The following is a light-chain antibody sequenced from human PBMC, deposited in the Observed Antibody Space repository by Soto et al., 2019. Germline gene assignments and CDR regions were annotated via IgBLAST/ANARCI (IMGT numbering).Light chain of an antibody. V-gene: IGLV2-8*01. CDR2: EVN. J-gene: IGLJ1*01. Sequence: QSVLTQPTSASSSPRQSVAISCSGTSSDVGGYNYVSWYQQHPGKAPKLMIYEVNKRPSGVPDRFSGSKSGNTASLTVSGLQAEDEADYYCSSYAGSSNVFGTGTKVTVL. CDR1: SSDVGGYNY. CDR3: SSYAGSSNV.